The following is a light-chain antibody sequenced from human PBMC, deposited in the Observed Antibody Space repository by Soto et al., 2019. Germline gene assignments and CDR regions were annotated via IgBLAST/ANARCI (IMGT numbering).Light chain of an antibody. V-gene: IGKV3-15*01. CDR1: EGVGLK. CDR3: QHYSNPPT. J-gene: IGKJ1*01. Sequence: EIVMTQSPATLSVSPGERVTLSCRASEGVGLKLAWYQLKPGPPPRLLFYDASTRATGLPARFSGSGAGTEFTISISSLQSEDFETYYCQHYSNPPTLGQGTKVEIK. CDR2: DAS.